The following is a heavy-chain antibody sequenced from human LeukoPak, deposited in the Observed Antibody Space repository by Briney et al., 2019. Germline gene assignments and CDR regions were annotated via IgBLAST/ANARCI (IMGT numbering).Heavy chain of an antibody. CDR3: ARGFYSDRRVDP. CDR2: IYTSGST. CDR1: GGSISSYY. J-gene: IGHJ5*02. Sequence: SETLSLTCTVSGGSISSYYWGWIRQPAGKGLEWIGRIYTSGSTNYNPSLKSRVTISVDTSKNQFSLKLSSVTAADTAVYYCARGFYSDRRVDPWGQGTLVTVSS. V-gene: IGHV4-4*07. D-gene: IGHD6-13*01.